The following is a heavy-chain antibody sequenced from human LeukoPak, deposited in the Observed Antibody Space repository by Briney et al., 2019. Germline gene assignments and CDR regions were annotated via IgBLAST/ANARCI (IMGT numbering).Heavy chain of an antibody. J-gene: IGHJ4*02. D-gene: IGHD5-18*01. CDR2: ISWNSGSI. CDR1: RFTFYDYA. CDR3: AKDKVAAMAETFDY. V-gene: IGHV3-9*01. Sequence: GGSLRLSCAAPRFTFYDYAMHWVRHTPGKGLEWVSGISWNSGSIDYADSVKGRFTISRDNAKNSLYLQMSSRRAEDTALYYCAKDKVAAMAETFDYWGQGTLVTVSS.